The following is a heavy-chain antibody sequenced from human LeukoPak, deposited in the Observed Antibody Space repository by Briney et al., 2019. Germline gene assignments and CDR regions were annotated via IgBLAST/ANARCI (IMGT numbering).Heavy chain of an antibody. J-gene: IGHJ4*02. Sequence: GGSLRLSCAASGFTFSSYGMHWVRQAPGKGLEWVAVIWYDGSNKYYADSVKGRFTISRDNSKNTLYLQMSSLRAEDTAVYYCARDRRVELRGVIDYWGQGTLVTVSS. CDR2: IWYDGSNK. CDR3: ARDRRVELRGVIDY. D-gene: IGHD3-10*01. V-gene: IGHV3-33*01. CDR1: GFTFSSYG.